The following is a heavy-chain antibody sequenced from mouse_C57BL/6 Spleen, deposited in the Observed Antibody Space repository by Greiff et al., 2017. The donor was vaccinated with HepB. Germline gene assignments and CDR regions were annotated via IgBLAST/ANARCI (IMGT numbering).Heavy chain of an antibody. CDR2: ISYDGSN. V-gene: IGHV3-6*01. J-gene: IGHJ1*03. CDR1: GYSITSGYY. Sequence: EVQLQESGPGLVKPSQSLSLTCSVTGYSITSGYYWNWIRQFPGNKLEWMGYISYDGSNNYNPSLKNRISITRDTSKNQFFLKLNSVTTEDTATYYCAREAVVATEYFDVWGTGTTVTVSS. CDR3: AREAVVATEYFDV. D-gene: IGHD1-1*01.